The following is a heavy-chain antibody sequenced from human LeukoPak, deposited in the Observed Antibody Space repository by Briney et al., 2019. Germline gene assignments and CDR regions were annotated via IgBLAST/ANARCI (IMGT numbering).Heavy chain of an antibody. Sequence: MPSETLSLTCAVYGGSFSDYSWTWIRQPPGKGLEWIGEINHSGGTNYNPSLMSRVTMSVDTSKNQISLKVSSVTAADTAVYYCARVNWINDYWGQGTLVTVSS. D-gene: IGHD1-20*01. CDR3: ARVNWINDY. V-gene: IGHV4-34*01. CDR2: INHSGGT. CDR1: GGSFSDYS. J-gene: IGHJ4*02.